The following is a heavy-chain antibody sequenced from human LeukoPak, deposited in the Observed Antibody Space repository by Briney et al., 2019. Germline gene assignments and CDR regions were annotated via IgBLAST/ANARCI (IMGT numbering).Heavy chain of an antibody. Sequence: GASVKVSCKASGGTFSSYAISWVRQAPGQGLEWMGGIIPIFGTANYAQKFQGRVTITTDESTSTAYMELSSLRSEDTAVYYCARVCGAAAPPLYWFDPWGQGTLVTVSS. D-gene: IGHD6-13*01. CDR1: GGTFSSYA. V-gene: IGHV1-69*05. CDR3: ARVCGAAAPPLYWFDP. J-gene: IGHJ5*02. CDR2: IIPIFGTA.